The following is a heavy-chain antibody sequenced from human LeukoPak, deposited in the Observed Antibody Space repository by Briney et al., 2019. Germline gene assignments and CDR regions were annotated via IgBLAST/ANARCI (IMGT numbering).Heavy chain of an antibody. V-gene: IGHV1-69*05. Sequence: GASVKVSCKASGYTFIRYYIHWVRQAPGQGLEWMGGIIPIFGTANYAQKFQGRVTITTDESTSTAYMELSSLRSEDTAVYYCARESVPDIVVVPAGLNAFDIWGQGTMVTVSS. D-gene: IGHD2-2*01. J-gene: IGHJ3*02. CDR2: IIPIFGTA. CDR3: ARESVPDIVVVPAGLNAFDI. CDR1: GYTFIRYY.